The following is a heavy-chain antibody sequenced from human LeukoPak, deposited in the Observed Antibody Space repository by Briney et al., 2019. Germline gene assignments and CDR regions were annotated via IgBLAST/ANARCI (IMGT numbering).Heavy chain of an antibody. CDR3: AREGGSTKYHFDY. V-gene: IGHV3-21*01. CDR1: GFTFSSYS. D-gene: IGHD2-8*01. Sequence: GGSLRLSCAASGFTFSSYSTNWVRQAPGKGLEWVSSISSSSSYIYYADSVKGRFTISRDNAKNSLYLQMNSLRAEDTAVYYCAREGGSTKYHFDYWGQGTLVTVSS. CDR2: ISSSSSYI. J-gene: IGHJ4*02.